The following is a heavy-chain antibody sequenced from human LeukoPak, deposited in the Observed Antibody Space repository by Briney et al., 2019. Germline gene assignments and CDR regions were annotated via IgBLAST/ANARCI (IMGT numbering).Heavy chain of an antibody. J-gene: IGHJ5*02. CDR1: GGSISSYY. CDR3: ARDAPHVCGSSASCYSNWFDP. V-gene: IGHV4-59*12. Sequence: SETLSLTCTVSGGSISSYYWSWIRQPPGKGLEWIGYIYYSGSTNYNPSLKSRVSMSGDTSNNQISLKLTSVTAADTAVYYCARDAPHVCGSSASCYSNWFDPWGQGTLVIVSS. CDR2: IYYSGST. D-gene: IGHD2-2*01.